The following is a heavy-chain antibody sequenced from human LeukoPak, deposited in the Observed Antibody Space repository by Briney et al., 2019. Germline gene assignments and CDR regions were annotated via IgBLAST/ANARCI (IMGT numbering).Heavy chain of an antibody. D-gene: IGHD3-9*01. CDR2: IRSKAYGGTT. CDR3: TRDDAQPYYDILTGYSGNDY. CDR1: GFTFGDYA. Sequence: GGSLRLSCTASGFTFGDYAMSWVRQAPGKGLEWVGFIRSKAYGGTTEYAASVKGRFTISRDDSKSIAYLQMNSLKTEDTAVYYCTRDDAQPYYDILTGYSGNDYWGQGTLVTVSS. J-gene: IGHJ4*02. V-gene: IGHV3-49*04.